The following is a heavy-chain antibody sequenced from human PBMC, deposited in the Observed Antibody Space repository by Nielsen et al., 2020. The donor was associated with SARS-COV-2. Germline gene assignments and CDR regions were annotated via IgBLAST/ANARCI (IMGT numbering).Heavy chain of an antibody. V-gene: IGHV1-18*01. CDR3: ARDLLSSSWFYYYYYGMDV. CDR2: ISAYNGNT. J-gene: IGHJ6*02. D-gene: IGHD6-13*01. CDR1: GYTFTSYG. Sequence: ASVKVSCKASGYTFTSYGISWVRQAPGQGLEWMGWISAYNGNTNYAQKLQGRVTMTTDTSTSTAYMELRSLRSDDTAVYYCARDLLSSSWFYYYYYGMDVWGQGTTVTVSS.